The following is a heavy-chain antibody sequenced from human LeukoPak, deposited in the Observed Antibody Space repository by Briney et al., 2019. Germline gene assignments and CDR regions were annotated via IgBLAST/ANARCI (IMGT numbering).Heavy chain of an antibody. J-gene: IGHJ3*02. D-gene: IGHD3-22*01. CDR2: IYYSGST. CDR1: GGSISSGGYY. V-gene: IGHV4-31*03. CDR3: ASRPGYYYDSSGYQGRGAFDI. Sequence: SETLSLTCTVSGGSISSGGYYWSWIRQHPGRGLEWIVYIYYSGSTYYNPSLKSRVTISVDTSKNQFSLKLSSVTAADTAVYYCASRPGYYYDSSGYQGRGAFDIWGQGTMVTVSS.